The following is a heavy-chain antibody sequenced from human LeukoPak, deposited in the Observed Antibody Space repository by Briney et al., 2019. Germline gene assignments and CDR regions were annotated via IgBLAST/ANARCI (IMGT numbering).Heavy chain of an antibody. CDR2: INHSGST. D-gene: IGHD2-2*01. Sequence: PSETLSLTCAVYGGSFSGYYWSRIRQPPGKGLEWIGEINHSGSTNYNPSLKSRVTISVDTSKNQFSLKLSSVTAADTAVYYCARLGRGVVVPAALYGMDVWGKGTTVTVSS. CDR1: GGSFSGYY. V-gene: IGHV4-34*01. CDR3: ARLGRGVVVPAALYGMDV. J-gene: IGHJ6*04.